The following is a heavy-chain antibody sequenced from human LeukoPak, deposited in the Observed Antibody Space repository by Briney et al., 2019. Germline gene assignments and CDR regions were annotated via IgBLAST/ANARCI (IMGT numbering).Heavy chain of an antibody. Sequence: PGRSLRLSCAASGFTFDDYAMHWVRQGPGKGLEWVSGITWNSGSIGYADSAKGRFTISRDNSKNTLYLQMNSLRAEDTAVYYCARVPGIVGATGYFDYWGQGTLVTVSS. CDR3: ARVPGIVGATGYFDY. CDR2: ITWNSGSI. J-gene: IGHJ4*02. D-gene: IGHD1-26*01. V-gene: IGHV3-9*01. CDR1: GFTFDDYA.